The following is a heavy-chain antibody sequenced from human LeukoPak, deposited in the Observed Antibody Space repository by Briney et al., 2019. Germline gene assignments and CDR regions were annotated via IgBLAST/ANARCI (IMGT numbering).Heavy chain of an antibody. V-gene: IGHV1-69*04. J-gene: IGHJ6*02. Sequence: SVKVSCKASGGTFDNSAINWVRHAPGQGLEWMGRIIPILNIPNYAQKLQGRVTIAADKSTSTAYMELSSLRSDDTAVYYCAREKMEVGYYGLDVWGQGTTVTVSS. CDR1: GGTFDNSA. CDR2: IIPILNIP. CDR3: AREKMEVGYYGLDV. D-gene: IGHD1-1*01.